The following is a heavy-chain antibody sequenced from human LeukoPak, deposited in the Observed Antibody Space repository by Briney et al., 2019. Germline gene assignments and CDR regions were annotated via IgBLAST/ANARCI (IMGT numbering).Heavy chain of an antibody. V-gene: IGHV3-21*06. CDR3: ARDSSGWSRDY. Sequence: KSGGSLRLSCAASGFTFSAYSMSWVRQAPGKGLEWVSSINRGSNHIYYADAVKGRFTISRDNAKNSLYLQMNSLRAEDTAIYYCARDSSGWSRDYWGQGTLVTVSS. D-gene: IGHD6-13*01. CDR2: INRGSNHI. J-gene: IGHJ4*02. CDR1: GFTFSAYS.